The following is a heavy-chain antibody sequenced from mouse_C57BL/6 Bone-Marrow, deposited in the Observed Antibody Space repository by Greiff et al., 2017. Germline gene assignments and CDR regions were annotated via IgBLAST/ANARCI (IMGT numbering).Heavy chain of an antibody. V-gene: IGHV10-3*01. J-gene: IGHJ2*01. CDR1: GFTFNTYA. Sequence: EVHLVESGGGLVQPKGSLKLSCAASGFTFNTYAMHWVRQAPGKGLEWVARIRSKSSNYATYYADSVKDRFTISRDDSQSILYLQMNNLKTEDTAMYYCVREGYYGSSYIFDYWGQGTTLTVSS. CDR2: IRSKSSNYAT. CDR3: VREGYYGSSYIFDY. D-gene: IGHD1-1*01.